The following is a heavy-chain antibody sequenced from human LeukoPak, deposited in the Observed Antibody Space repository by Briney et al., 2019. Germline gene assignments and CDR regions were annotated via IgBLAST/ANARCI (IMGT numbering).Heavy chain of an antibody. CDR3: AKALDPYYYGSGSYPDY. J-gene: IGHJ4*02. D-gene: IGHD3-10*01. CDR1: GFTFSSYA. CDR2: ISGSGGST. Sequence: GGSLRLSCAASGFTFSSYAMSWVRQAPGKGLGWVSAISGSGGSTYYADSVKGRFTISRDNSKNTLYLQMNSLRAEDTAIYYCAKALDPYYYGSGSYPDYWGQGTLVTVSS. V-gene: IGHV3-23*01.